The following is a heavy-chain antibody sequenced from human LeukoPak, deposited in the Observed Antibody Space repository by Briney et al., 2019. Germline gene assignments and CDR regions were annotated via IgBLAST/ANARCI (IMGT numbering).Heavy chain of an antibody. Sequence: SETLSLTCTVSGGSISSSSYYWGWIRQPPGKGLEWIGSIYYSGSTYYNPSLKSRVTISVDTSKNQFSLKLSSVTAADTAVYYCARQDYDILTPFDYWGQGTPVTVSS. V-gene: IGHV4-39*01. CDR3: ARQDYDILTPFDY. J-gene: IGHJ4*02. CDR1: GGSISSSSYY. D-gene: IGHD3-9*01. CDR2: IYYSGST.